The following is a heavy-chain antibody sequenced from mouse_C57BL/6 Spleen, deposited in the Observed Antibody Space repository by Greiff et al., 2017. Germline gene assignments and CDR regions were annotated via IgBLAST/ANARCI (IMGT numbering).Heavy chain of an antibody. CDR2: IDPETGGT. Sequence: QVQLQQSGAELVRPGASVTLSCKASGYTFTDYEMHWVKQTPVHGLEWIGAIDPETGGTAYNQKFKGKAILPADKYSSTAYMELRSLTSDDTAVYYCTREATVVPYYYAMDYWGQGTSVTVSS. D-gene: IGHD1-1*01. CDR1: GYTFTDYE. J-gene: IGHJ4*01. V-gene: IGHV1-15*01. CDR3: TREATVVPYYYAMDY.